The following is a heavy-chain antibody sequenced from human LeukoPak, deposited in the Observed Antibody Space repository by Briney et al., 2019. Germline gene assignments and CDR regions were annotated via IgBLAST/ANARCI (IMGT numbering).Heavy chain of an antibody. Sequence: SETLSLTCTVSGGSISSSSYYWGWIRQPPGKGLEWIGSIYYSGSTYYNPSLKSRVTISVDTSKNQFSLKLSSVTAADTAVYYRARRNDYGDYGYFDYWGQGTLVTVSS. V-gene: IGHV4-39*01. D-gene: IGHD4-17*01. CDR1: GGSISSSSYY. CDR2: IYYSGST. CDR3: ARRNDYGDYGYFDY. J-gene: IGHJ4*02.